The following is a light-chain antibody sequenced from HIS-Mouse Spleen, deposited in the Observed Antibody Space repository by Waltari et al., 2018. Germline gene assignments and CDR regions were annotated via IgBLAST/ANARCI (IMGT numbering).Light chain of an antibody. CDR2: EVS. CDR3: SSYTSSSTYV. CDR1: SSDVGGYNY. Sequence: QSALTQPASVSGSPGQSITISCTGTSSDVGGYNYVSWYQQHPGKAPKLMIYEVSNRPSGVSNPFAGSKSGNTACLTISGLQAEDEADYYCSSYTSSSTYVFGTGTKVTVL. V-gene: IGLV2-14*01. J-gene: IGLJ1*01.